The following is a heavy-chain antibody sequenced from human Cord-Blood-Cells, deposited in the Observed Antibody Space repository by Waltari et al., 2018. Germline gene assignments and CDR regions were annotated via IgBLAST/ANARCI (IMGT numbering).Heavy chain of an antibody. V-gene: IGHV4-34*01. J-gene: IGHJ4*02. Sequence: QVQLQQWGAGLLKPSETLSLTCAVYGGSFSGYYWSWIRQPPGKGLEWIGEINNSGSTNYNPSRKSRVTISVDTSKNQFSLKLSSVTAADTAVYYCARRERYYDSSGYYFDYWGQGTLVTVSS. CDR3: ARRERYYDSSGYYFDY. CDR1: GGSFSGYY. D-gene: IGHD3-22*01. CDR2: INNSGST.